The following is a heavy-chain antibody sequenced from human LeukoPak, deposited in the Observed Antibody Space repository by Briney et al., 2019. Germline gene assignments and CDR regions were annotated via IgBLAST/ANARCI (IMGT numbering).Heavy chain of an antibody. CDR1: GFTFSSYA. J-gene: IGHJ4*02. CDR2: ISGSGGST. Sequence: GGSLRLSCEASGFTFSSYAMSWVRQAPGKGLEWVSAISGSGGSTYYADSVKGRFTISRDNSKNTLYLQMNSLRAEDTAVYYCAKAYSSSWFSNFDYWGQGTLVTVSS. V-gene: IGHV3-23*01. D-gene: IGHD6-13*01. CDR3: AKAYSSSWFSNFDY.